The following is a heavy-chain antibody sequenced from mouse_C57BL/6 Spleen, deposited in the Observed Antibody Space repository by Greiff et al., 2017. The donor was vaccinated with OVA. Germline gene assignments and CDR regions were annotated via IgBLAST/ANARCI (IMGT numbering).Heavy chain of an antibody. V-gene: IGHV1-15*01. CDR3: TRSGDYDGDYYAMDD. D-gene: IGHD2-4*01. CDR1: GYTFTDYE. Sequence: SGAELVRPGASVTLSCKASGYTFTDYEMHWVKQTPVHGLEWIGAIDPETGGTAYNQKFKGKAILTADKSSSTAYMELRSLTSEDSAVYYCTRSGDYDGDYYAMDDWGQGTSVTVSS. J-gene: IGHJ4*01. CDR2: IDPETGGT.